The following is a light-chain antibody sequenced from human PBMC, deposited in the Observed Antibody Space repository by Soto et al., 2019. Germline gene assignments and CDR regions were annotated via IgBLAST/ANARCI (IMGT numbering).Light chain of an antibody. J-gene: IGKJ2*01. Sequence: ETVLTQSPGPLSFSPGERATLSCRASQSGINNYIAWYQQKPGQAPRLLIYGASSRATGIPDRFSGSGSGTDFTLTISRLEPEDFAVYYCQQYGSSPRTFGQGTKLEIK. CDR1: QSGINNY. CDR3: QQYGSSPRT. V-gene: IGKV3-20*01. CDR2: GAS.